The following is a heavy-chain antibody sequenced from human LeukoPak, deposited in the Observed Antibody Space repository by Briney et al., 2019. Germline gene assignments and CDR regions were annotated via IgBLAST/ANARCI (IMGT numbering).Heavy chain of an antibody. J-gene: IGHJ6*02. CDR3: ARDHSAGKYGMDV. CDR2: IRSSSSYI. V-gene: IGHV3-21*01. Sequence: PGGSLRLSCAASGFTFSSYTMNWVRQAPGKGLEWVSSIRSSSSYIYYADPVMGRFTISRDNAKNSLDLQMSSLRAEDTAVYYCARDHSAGKYGMDVWGQGTTVTVSS. CDR1: GFTFSSYT. D-gene: IGHD6-13*01.